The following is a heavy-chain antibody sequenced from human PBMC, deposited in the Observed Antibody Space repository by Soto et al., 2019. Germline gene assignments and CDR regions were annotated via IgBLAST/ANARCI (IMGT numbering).Heavy chain of an antibody. J-gene: IGHJ6*02. D-gene: IGHD6-13*01. Sequence: SETLSLTCAVYGGSFSGYYWSWIRQPPGKGLEWIGEINHSGSTNYNPSLKSRVTISVDTSKNQFSLKLSSVTAADTAVYYCARASDSSSWIGYGMDVWGQGTTVTVSS. CDR2: INHSGST. CDR3: ARASDSSSWIGYGMDV. CDR1: GGSFSGYY. V-gene: IGHV4-34*01.